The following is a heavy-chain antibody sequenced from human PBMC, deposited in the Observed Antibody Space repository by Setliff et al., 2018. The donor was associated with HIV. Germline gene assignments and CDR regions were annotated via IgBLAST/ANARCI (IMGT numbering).Heavy chain of an antibody. CDR3: ARSDSANWYVDY. J-gene: IGHJ4*02. CDR1: RYTFTSYW. CDR2: IYPGDSDT. Sequence: GESLKISCKGSRYTFTSYWIGWVRRMPGKGLEWMGIIYPGDSDTRYSPSFQGQVTISADKSINTAFLQWSSLKASDTAMFYCARSDSANWYVDYWGQGTLVTVSS. D-gene: IGHD1-1*01. V-gene: IGHV5-51*01.